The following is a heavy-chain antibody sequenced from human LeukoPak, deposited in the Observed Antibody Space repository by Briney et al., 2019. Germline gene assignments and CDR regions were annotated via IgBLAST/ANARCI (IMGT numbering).Heavy chain of an antibody. CDR1: RFSFSSYW. Sequence: GGSLRLSCAASRFSFSSYWVSWVRQAPGKGLEWVALIWYDGTNKYYTDSVKGRFTISRDNSKNTLYLQMNSLRAEDTAVYYCAKDLDRYSSSWGDYWGQGALVTVSS. D-gene: IGHD6-13*01. CDR3: AKDLDRYSSSWGDY. CDR2: IWYDGTNK. V-gene: IGHV3-33*06. J-gene: IGHJ4*02.